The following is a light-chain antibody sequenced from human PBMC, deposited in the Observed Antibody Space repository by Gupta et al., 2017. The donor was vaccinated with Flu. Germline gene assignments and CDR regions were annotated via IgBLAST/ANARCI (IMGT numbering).Light chain of an antibody. V-gene: IGKV3-20*01. Sequence: EIVLTQSPGTLSLSPGERATLSCRASQSVSSSYLAWYQQKPGQAPRLLIYGASSRATGIPDRFSGSGSGTDFTLTISRREPEDFAVYYCQQYGRYHLWTFGQGTKVEIK. CDR2: GAS. CDR1: QSVSSSY. J-gene: IGKJ1*01. CDR3: QQYGRYHLWT.